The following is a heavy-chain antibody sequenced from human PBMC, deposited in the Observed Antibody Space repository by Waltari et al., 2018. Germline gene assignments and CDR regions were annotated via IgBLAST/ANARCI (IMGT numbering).Heavy chain of an antibody. V-gene: IGHV4-38-2*01. J-gene: IGHJ4*02. Sequence: QVQLQESGPGLVKPSETLSLTCAVSGYSISSGYYWGWIRQPPGKGLEWIGSIYHSGSTYYNPSLKSRVTISVDTSKNQFSLKLISVTAADTAVYYCASATVTTPPYYFDYWGQGTLVTVSS. D-gene: IGHD4-17*01. CDR1: GYSISSGYY. CDR3: ASATVTTPPYYFDY. CDR2: IYHSGST.